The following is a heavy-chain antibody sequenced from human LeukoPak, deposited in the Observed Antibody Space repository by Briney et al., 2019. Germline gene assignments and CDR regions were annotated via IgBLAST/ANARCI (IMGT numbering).Heavy chain of an antibody. D-gene: IGHD2-8*01. CDR1: GFTFSSYA. CDR3: AKDFGYCINGVCYGTPFDY. J-gene: IGHJ4*02. V-gene: IGHV3-23*01. Sequence: GGSLRLSCADSGFTFSSYAMSWVRQAPGKGLEWVSGISGSGGSTYYADSVKGRFTISRDNSKNTLYLQMNGLRAEDTAVYYCAKDFGYCINGVCYGTPFDYWGQGTLVTVSS. CDR2: ISGSGGST.